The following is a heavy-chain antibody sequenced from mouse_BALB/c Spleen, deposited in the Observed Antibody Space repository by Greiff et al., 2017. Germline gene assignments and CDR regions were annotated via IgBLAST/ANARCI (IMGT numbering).Heavy chain of an antibody. Sequence: QVQLQQSGAELMKPGASVKISCKATGYTFSSYWIEWVKQRPGHGLEWIGEILPGSGSTNYNEKFKGKATFTADTSSNTAYMQLSSLTSEDSAVYYCASRRGYYAMDYWGQGTSVTVSS. J-gene: IGHJ4*01. V-gene: IGHV1-9*01. CDR1: GYTFSSYW. CDR2: ILPGSGST. CDR3: ASRRGYYAMDY.